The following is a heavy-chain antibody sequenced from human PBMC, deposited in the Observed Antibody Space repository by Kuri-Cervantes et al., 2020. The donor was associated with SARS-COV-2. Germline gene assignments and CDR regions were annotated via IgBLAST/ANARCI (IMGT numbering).Heavy chain of an antibody. CDR3: ARAEWGLIDY. J-gene: IGHJ4*02. CDR1: GFTFSNAW. CDR2: IKQDGSEK. V-gene: IGHV3-7*01. D-gene: IGHD1-26*01. Sequence: LSLTCAASGFTFSNAWMSWVRQAPGKGLEWVANIKQDGSEKYYVDSVKGRFTISRDNAKNSLYLQMNSLRAEDTAVYYCARAEWGLIDYWGQGTLVTVSS.